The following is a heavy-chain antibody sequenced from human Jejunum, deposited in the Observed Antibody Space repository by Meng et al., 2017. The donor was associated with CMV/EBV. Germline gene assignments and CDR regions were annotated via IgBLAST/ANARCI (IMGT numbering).Heavy chain of an antibody. V-gene: IGHV3-23*01. J-gene: IGHJ6*02. CDR1: T. D-gene: IGHD2-2*01. Sequence: TRTWVRQAPGKGLEWVSSISDGGGDTYYADSVKGRFTISRDNSKNTVYLQMNSLRAEDTATYFCAKSLEGYCSSTTCYPYYGMDVWGQGTAVTVSS. CDR2: ISDGGGDT. CDR3: AKSLEGYCSSTTCYPYYGMDV.